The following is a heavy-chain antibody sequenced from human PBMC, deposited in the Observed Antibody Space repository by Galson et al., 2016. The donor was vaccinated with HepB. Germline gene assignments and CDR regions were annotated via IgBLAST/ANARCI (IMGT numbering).Heavy chain of an antibody. Sequence: SLRLSCAASGLTISNYWMDWVRQAPGKGLEWVANIKQDGSDKYYVDSVRGRFTISRDNAKNSLYLQMNSLRVEDTGVYFCVRDHSVVPTTAYNWFDPWGRGTLVTVSS. J-gene: IGHJ5*02. D-gene: IGHD4-23*01. CDR2: IKQDGSDK. CDR3: VRDHSVVPTTAYNWFDP. CDR1: GLTISNYW. V-gene: IGHV3-7*01.